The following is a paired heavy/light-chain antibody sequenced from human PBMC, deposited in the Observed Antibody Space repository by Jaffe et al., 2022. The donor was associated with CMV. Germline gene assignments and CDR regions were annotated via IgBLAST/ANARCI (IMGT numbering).Heavy chain of an antibody. CDR3: AKELRSFSRTPHYWYFDL. D-gene: IGHD3-3*02. J-gene: IGHJ2*01. V-gene: IGHV3-23*01. CDR1: GFRFNSYV. CDR2: ISSSGGST. Sequence: EVQLLESGGGLVRPGGSLRLSCTASGFRFNSYVMNWVRQVPGKGLEWVSSISSSGGSTYYADSVKGRFTISRDNPENTLYLQMDNLRAEDTALYFCAKELRSFSRTPHYWYFDLWGRGTLVTVST.
Light chain of an antibody. V-gene: IGKV3-15*01. Sequence: EILMTQSPATLSVSPGERATLSCTASHSVDTSLAWYLQKPGQAPTLLIYGASTRASGVPDRISGSGSQTDFTLTITSLQFEDFGVYYCQQYNLRPLTFGPGTRVD. CDR2: GAS. CDR1: HSVDTS. CDR3: QQYNLRPLT. J-gene: IGKJ3*01.